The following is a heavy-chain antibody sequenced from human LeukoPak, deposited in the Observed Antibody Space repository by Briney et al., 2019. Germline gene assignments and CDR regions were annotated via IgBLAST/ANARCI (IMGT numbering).Heavy chain of an antibody. CDR3: ARGIPIPATHPIDY. Sequence: RGSLRLSCAASGFTFSSYGMHWVRQAPARGLERVVMIWYGGSHKEYAGSVDGRFSISGDTSKNTLYLQMNSLRADDTAVYYCARGIPIPATHPIDYWGQGSLVTVSS. CDR2: IWYGGSHK. D-gene: IGHD2-21*01. CDR1: GFTFSSYG. J-gene: IGHJ4*02. V-gene: IGHV3-33*08.